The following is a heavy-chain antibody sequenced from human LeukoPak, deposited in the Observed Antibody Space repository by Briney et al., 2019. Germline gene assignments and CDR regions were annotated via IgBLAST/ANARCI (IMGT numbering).Heavy chain of an antibody. D-gene: IGHD2/OR15-2a*01. CDR1: GFTVSSDF. V-gene: IGHV3-66*01. CDR3: ARGNIVYYYGMDV. CDR2: VYAGGST. Sequence: GGSLRLSCAASGFTVSSDFMAWVRHSPGTGLDWVSAVYAGGSTHYADSVKGRFTISRDSSKNTLDLQMNNLRVEDTAVYYCARGNIVYYYGMDVWGQGTTVTVSS. J-gene: IGHJ6*02.